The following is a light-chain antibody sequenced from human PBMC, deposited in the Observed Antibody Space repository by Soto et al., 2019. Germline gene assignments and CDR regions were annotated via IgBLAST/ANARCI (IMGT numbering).Light chain of an antibody. J-gene: IGKJ3*01. CDR1: QSVTSSY. CDR2: GAS. Sequence: EIVLTQSPGTLSLSPGEGAALSCRASQSVTSSYLAWYPQKPGQAPRLLIYGASSRATGIPDRFSGSGSGTDFTLTISRLEPEDFAVYYCQQYGSLPFTFGPGTKVDIK. V-gene: IGKV3-20*01. CDR3: QQYGSLPFT.